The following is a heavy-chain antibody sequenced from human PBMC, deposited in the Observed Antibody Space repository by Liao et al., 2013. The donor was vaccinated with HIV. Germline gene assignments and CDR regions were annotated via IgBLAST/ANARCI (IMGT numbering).Heavy chain of an antibody. D-gene: IGHD6-19*01. V-gene: IGHV4-30-4*01. J-gene: IGHJ4*02. CDR1: GASISSGDSS. CDR3: ARRSSSGAFDY. CDR2: IDYSGST. Sequence: QVQLQESGPGLVKPSQTLSLTCTVSGASISSGDSSWNWIRQPPGKGLEWIGYIDYSGSTYYNPSLKSRITISVDRSKNQFSLKMSSVTAADTAVYYCARRSSSGAFDYWAREPWSSSPQ.